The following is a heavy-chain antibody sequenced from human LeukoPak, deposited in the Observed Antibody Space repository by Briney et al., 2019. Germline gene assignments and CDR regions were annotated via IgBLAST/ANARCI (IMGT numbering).Heavy chain of an antibody. J-gene: IGHJ1*01. V-gene: IGHV4-31*03. D-gene: IGHD4-17*01. Sequence: SQTLSLTCTVSGGSISSGGYYWSWIRQHPGKGLEWIGYIYYSGSTYYNPSLKSRVTISVDTSKNQFSLKLSSVTAADTAVYYCARGDPGLRKKYCQHWGQGTLVNVSS. CDR1: GGSISSGGYY. CDR2: IYYSGST. CDR3: ARGDPGLRKKYCQH.